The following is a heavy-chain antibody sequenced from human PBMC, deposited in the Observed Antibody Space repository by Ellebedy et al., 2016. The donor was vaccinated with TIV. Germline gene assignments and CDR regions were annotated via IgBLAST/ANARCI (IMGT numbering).Heavy chain of an antibody. D-gene: IGHD3-3*01. V-gene: IGHV3-23*01. CDR1: GFTFSSYA. CDR3: AAGFGTHY. CDR2: ISGSGGST. Sequence: GESLKISCAASGFTFSSYAMSWVRQAPGKGLEWVSGISGSGGSTYYADSVKGRFTISRDNAKNSLFLQMDSLRAEDTAVYYCAAGFGTHYWGQGTRVTVSS. J-gene: IGHJ4*02.